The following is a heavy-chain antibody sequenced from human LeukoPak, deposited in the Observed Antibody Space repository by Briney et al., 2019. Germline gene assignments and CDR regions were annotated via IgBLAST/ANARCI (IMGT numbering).Heavy chain of an antibody. J-gene: IGHJ4*02. V-gene: IGHV3-23*01. Sequence: GGSLRLSCAASGFTFSSYAMSWVRQAPGKGLEWVSAISGSGGSTYYADSVKGRFTISRDNSKNTLYLQMNSLRAEDTAVYYCAACPVQLARRGLFDYWGQGTLVTVSS. CDR3: AACPVQLARRGLFDY. CDR2: ISGSGGST. D-gene: IGHD1-1*01. CDR1: GFTFSSYA.